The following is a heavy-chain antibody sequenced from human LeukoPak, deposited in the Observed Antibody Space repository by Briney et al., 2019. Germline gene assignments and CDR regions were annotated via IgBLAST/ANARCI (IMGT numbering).Heavy chain of an antibody. D-gene: IGHD3-10*01. Sequence: ASVKVSCKVSGYTLTELSMHWVRQAPGKGLEWMGGFGPEDGETIYAQKFQGRVTMTEDTSTDTAYMELSSLRSEDTAVYYCATDQVYYGSGSYPPALDYWGQGTLVTVS. V-gene: IGHV1-24*01. CDR1: GYTLTELS. J-gene: IGHJ4*02. CDR3: ATDQVYYGSGSYPPALDY. CDR2: FGPEDGET.